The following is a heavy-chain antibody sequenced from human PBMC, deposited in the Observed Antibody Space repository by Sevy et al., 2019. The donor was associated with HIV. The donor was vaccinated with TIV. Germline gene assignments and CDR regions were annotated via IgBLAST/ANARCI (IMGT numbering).Heavy chain of an antibody. Sequence: GGSLRLSCAASGFTVSRYAMSWVRQAPGKGLEWVSAISGSGGSTYYADSVKGRFTISRDNSKNTLYLQMNSLRAEDTAVYYCAKDLGSGWPYFDYWGQGTLVTVSS. V-gene: IGHV3-23*01. D-gene: IGHD6-19*01. CDR2: ISGSGGST. CDR1: GFTVSRYA. J-gene: IGHJ4*02. CDR3: AKDLGSGWPYFDY.